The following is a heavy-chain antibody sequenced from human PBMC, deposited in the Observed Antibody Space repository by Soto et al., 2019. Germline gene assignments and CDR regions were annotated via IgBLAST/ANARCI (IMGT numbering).Heavy chain of an antibody. CDR3: ARRAIRGVIIGMDV. D-gene: IGHD3-10*01. CDR1: GGSISSSSYY. J-gene: IGHJ6*02. Sequence: SETLSLTCTVSGGSISSSSYYWGWIRQPPGKGLEWIGSIYYSGGTYYNPSLKSRVTISVDTSKNQFSLKLSSVTAADTAVYYCARRAIRGVIIGMDVWGQGTTVTVSS. CDR2: IYYSGGT. V-gene: IGHV4-39*01.